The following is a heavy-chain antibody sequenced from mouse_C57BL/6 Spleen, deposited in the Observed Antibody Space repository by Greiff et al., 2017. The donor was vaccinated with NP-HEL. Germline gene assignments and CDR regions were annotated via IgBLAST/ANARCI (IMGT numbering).Heavy chain of an antibody. CDR1: GYTFTDYN. J-gene: IGHJ2*01. Sequence: EVKLVESGPELVKPGASVKIPCKASGYTFTDYNMDWVKQSHGKSLEWIGDINPNNGGTIYNQKFKGKATLTVDKSSSTAYMELRSLTSEDTAVYYCARSAYFFDYWGQGTTLTVSS. CDR3: ARSAYFFDY. D-gene: IGHD2-10*01. CDR2: INPNNGGT. V-gene: IGHV1-18*01.